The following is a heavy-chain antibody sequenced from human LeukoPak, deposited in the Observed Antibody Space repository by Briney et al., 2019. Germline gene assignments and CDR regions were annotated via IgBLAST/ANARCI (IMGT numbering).Heavy chain of an antibody. V-gene: IGHV3-48*03. Sequence: GGSLRLSCAASGFTFSSYEMNWVRQAPGKGLEWVSYISSSGSTIYYADSVKGRSTISRDNAKNSLYLQMNSLRAEDTAVYYCARDSPPRLGDWGFDFWGQGTLVTVSS. CDR1: GFTFSSYE. CDR3: ARDSPPRLGDWGFDF. D-gene: IGHD3-16*01. CDR2: ISSSGSTI. J-gene: IGHJ4*02.